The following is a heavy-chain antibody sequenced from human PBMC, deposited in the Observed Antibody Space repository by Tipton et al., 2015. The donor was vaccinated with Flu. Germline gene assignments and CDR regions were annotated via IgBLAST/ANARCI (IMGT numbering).Heavy chain of an antibody. CDR1: GFTVSSNY. CDR3: ARVTYYCDSSGYYYGMDV. Sequence: SLRLSCAASGFTVSSNYMSWVRQAPGKGLDWVSVIYSGGRTYYADSVKGRFTISRDNSKNTLYLQINSLRAEDTAGYYCARVTYYCDSSGYYYGMDVWGQGTTVTVSS. D-gene: IGHD3-22*01. J-gene: IGHJ6*02. V-gene: IGHV3-53*01. CDR2: IYSGGRT.